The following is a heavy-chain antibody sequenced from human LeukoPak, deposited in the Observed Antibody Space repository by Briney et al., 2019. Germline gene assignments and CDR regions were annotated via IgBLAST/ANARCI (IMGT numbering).Heavy chain of an antibody. CDR2: IYYSGNT. Sequence: PSETLSLTCTVSGGSISSSGSYWGWLRQPPGKGLEWIGSIYYSGNTYNPSLKRRVTISVDTSKNQFSLNLTSVNAADTAVYYCARVMAARREDLNWFDPWGQGTLVTVSS. J-gene: IGHJ5*02. CDR3: ARVMAARREDLNWFDP. V-gene: IGHV4-39*07. CDR1: GGSISSSGSY. D-gene: IGHD6-6*01.